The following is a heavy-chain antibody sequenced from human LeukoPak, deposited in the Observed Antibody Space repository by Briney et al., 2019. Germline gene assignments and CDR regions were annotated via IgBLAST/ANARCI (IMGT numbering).Heavy chain of an antibody. D-gene: IGHD6-19*01. CDR3: ARDRRIAVAGTTVYNWFDP. J-gene: IGHJ5*02. CDR1: GFAFSSYS. V-gene: IGHV3-21*01. CDR2: ISSSSSYI. Sequence: GGSLRLSCAASGFAFSSYSMNWVRQAPRKGLEWVSSISSSSSYIYYADSVKGRFTISRDNAKNSLYLQMNSLRAEDTAVYYYARDRRIAVAGTTVYNWFDPWGQGTLVTVSS.